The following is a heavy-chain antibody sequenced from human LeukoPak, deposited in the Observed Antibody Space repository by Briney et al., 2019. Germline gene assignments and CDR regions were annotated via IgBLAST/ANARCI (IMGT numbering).Heavy chain of an antibody. CDR3: AREDGTTNNWFDP. CDR1: GGSLTSGGYY. V-gene: IGHV4-31*03. Sequence: SETLSLTCTVSGGSLTSGGYYWSWIRQHPGKGLEWIGNLHYSGNTYYNPSLKSRATISVDTSKNQFSLKLSSVTAAETAVYYCAREDGTTNNWFDPWGQGTLVTVSS. CDR2: LHYSGNT. D-gene: IGHD1-1*01. J-gene: IGHJ5*02.